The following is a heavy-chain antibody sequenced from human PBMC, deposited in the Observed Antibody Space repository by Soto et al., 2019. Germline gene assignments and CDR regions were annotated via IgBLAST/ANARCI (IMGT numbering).Heavy chain of an antibody. D-gene: IGHD3-3*01. CDR2: IDPSDSYT. CDR1: GYSFTSYW. Sequence: PGESLKISCKGSGYSFTSYWISWVRQMPGKGLEWMGRIDPSDSYTNYSPSFQGHVTISADKSISTAYLQWSSLKASDTAMYYCAVLRFLEWLTPRTGYYGMDVWGQGTTVTVSS. J-gene: IGHJ6*02. V-gene: IGHV5-10-1*01. CDR3: AVLRFLEWLTPRTGYYGMDV.